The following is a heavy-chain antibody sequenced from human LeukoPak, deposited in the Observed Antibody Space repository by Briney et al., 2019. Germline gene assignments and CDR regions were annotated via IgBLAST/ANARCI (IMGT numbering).Heavy chain of an antibody. D-gene: IGHD3-22*01. Sequence: GGSLRLSCAASGFTFSSYVMSWVRQPPGKGLEWVSSISGSGGTTYYADSVKGRFTISRDNSKNTLYLQMNSLRAEDTAVYYCAKRGISSGYYSLDYWGQGTLVTVSS. V-gene: IGHV3-23*01. CDR3: AKRGISSGYYSLDY. CDR2: ISGSGGTT. J-gene: IGHJ4*02. CDR1: GFTFSSYV.